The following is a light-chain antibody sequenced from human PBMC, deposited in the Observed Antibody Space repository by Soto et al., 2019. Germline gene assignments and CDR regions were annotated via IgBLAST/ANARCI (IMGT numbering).Light chain of an antibody. V-gene: IGKV1-5*01. CDR2: DAS. J-gene: IGKJ1*01. Sequence: DIPMTQSPSTLSASVGDRVTITCRASQSISRWLAWYQQKPGKAPQALIYDASSLKSGVPSRFSGSGSGTDFTLTISSLQPEDFATYYGQQSYSSPPWTFGQGTKVDIK. CDR3: QQSYSSPPWT. CDR1: QSISRW.